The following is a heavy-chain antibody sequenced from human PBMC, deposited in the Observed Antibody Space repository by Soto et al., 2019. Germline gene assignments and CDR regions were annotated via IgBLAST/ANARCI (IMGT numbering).Heavy chain of an antibody. CDR2: ISSNGGST. D-gene: IGHD5-12*01. J-gene: IGHJ4*02. CDR1: GFTFSSYA. V-gene: IGHV3-64D*08. CDR3: VEGARQPRGYSGYLLDY. Sequence: EVQLVESGGGLVQPGGSLRLSCSASGFTFSSYAMHWVRQAPGKGLEYVSAISSNGGSTYYAHSVKGRFTISRDNSKNTVYRQMSSLKAEDTAVYYCVEGARQPRGYSGYLLDYWGQGTLVTVSS.